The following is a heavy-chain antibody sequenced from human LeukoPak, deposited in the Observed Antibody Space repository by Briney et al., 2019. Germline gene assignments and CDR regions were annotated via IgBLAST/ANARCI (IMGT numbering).Heavy chain of an antibody. D-gene: IGHD4-17*01. CDR2: ISGSGGST. J-gene: IGHJ4*02. CDR1: GFTFSSYT. Sequence: GGSLRLSCAASGFTFSSYTMNWVRQAPGKGLEWVSAISGSGGSTYYADSVKGRFTISRDNSRNTLYLQMNSLRAEDTAVYYCAQDTLRRPGWGQGTLVTVSS. CDR3: AQDTLRRPG. V-gene: IGHV3-23*01.